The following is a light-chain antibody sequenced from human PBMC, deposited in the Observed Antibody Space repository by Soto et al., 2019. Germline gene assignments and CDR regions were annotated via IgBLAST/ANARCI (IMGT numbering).Light chain of an antibody. Sequence: QSVLTRPVSGSGAPRAARPIIYTGNSSDVGGYNYVSWYQQHPGKAPKLMIYDVTNRPSGVSNRFSGSKSGNTASLTIFGLQPEDEADYYCSSYTSRSTYVFGTGTKVTVL. CDR1: SSDVGGYNY. V-gene: IGLV2-14*01. CDR2: DVT. J-gene: IGLJ1*01. CDR3: SSYTSRSTYV.